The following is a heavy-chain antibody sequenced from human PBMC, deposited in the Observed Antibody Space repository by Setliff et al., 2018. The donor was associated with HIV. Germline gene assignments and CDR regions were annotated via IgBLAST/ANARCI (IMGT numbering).Heavy chain of an antibody. CDR2: ISYDGSNK. CDR1: GFTFSSYA. V-gene: IGHV3-30*01. J-gene: IGHJ3*02. D-gene: IGHD3-22*01. CDR3: ARVYYDSSGYSHDAFDI. Sequence: GGSLRLSCAASGFTFSSYAMHWVRQAPGKGLEWVAVISYDGSNKYYADSVKGRFTISRDNSKNTLYLPMNSLRAEDTAVYYCARVYYDSSGYSHDAFDIWGQGTMVT.